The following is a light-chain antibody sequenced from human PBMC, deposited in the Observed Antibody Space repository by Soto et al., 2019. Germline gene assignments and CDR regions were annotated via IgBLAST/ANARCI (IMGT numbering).Light chain of an antibody. CDR3: QQTHTTFT. J-gene: IGKJ4*01. Sequence: DIQMTQSPSSLSASVGDRVTITCRASQSIITYLNWYQQKPGKVPKLLIYAASSLQSGVPSRFSGSGSGTDFTLTISSLQPEDFATYYCQQTHTTFTFGGGTKVDIK. V-gene: IGKV1-39*01. CDR1: QSIITY. CDR2: AAS.